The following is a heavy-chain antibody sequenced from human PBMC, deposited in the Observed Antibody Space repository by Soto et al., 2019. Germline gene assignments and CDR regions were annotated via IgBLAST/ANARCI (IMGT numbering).Heavy chain of an antibody. D-gene: IGHD5-12*01. CDR2: ISTYSGDT. V-gene: IGHV1-18*01. CDR3: ARHHGPTTSENWFDP. Sequence: QVHLVQSGVEVKTPGASVKVSCQASGYTFFTYDISWVRQAPGQGLEWMGWISTYSGDTKYAQKFQGRATMTTHTSTTTAYLELRSLRSDDTAVYYCARHHGPTTSENWFDPWGQGPLVTVSS. CDR1: GYTFFTYD. J-gene: IGHJ5*02.